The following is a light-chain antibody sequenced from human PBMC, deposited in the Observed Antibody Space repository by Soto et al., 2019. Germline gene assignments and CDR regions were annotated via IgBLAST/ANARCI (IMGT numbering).Light chain of an antibody. V-gene: IGLV1-40*01. Sequence: QPVLTQPPSVSGAPGQRVTISCTGSSSNIGAGYDVHWYQQLPGTAPKLLIYGNSNRPSGVPDRFSGSKSGTSASLAITGLQAEDEADYYCQSYDSSLSAFYVFGTGT. CDR1: SSNIGAGYD. CDR2: GNS. CDR3: QSYDSSLSAFYV. J-gene: IGLJ1*01.